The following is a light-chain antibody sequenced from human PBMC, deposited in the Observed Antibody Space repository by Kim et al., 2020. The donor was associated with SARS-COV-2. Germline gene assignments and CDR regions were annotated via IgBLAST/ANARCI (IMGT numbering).Light chain of an antibody. CDR1: NNDVGHDG. J-gene: IGLJ3*02. V-gene: IGLV10-54*01. Sequence: QAGLTQPPSVSKGLRQTATLTCIGNNNDVGHDGTAWLQQHQGHPPKLLSYRNLKRPSGISDRFSASRSGNTAYLTITGLQPEDEADYYCLSWDSSLFIWVFGGGTQLTVL. CDR2: RNL. CDR3: LSWDSSLFIWV.